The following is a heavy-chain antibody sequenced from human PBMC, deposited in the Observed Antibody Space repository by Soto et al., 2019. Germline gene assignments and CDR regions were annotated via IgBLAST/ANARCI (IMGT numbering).Heavy chain of an antibody. V-gene: IGHV1-8*01. CDR2: MNPNSGYT. Sequence: GASVKVSCKASGYTFTSYDINWVRQVTGQGLEWMGWMNPNSGYTGYAQKFQGRVTMTRNTSISTAYMELSSLRSEDTAVHYCATYCSSISCYSAFDIWGQGTMVTVSS. CDR1: GYTFTSYD. CDR3: ATYCSSISCYSAFDI. D-gene: IGHD2-2*02. J-gene: IGHJ3*02.